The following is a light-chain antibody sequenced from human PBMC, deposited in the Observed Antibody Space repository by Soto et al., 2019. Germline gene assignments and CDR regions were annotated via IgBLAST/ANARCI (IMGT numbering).Light chain of an antibody. CDR3: SSFASSNTWV. CDR2: EVT. Sequence: QSALTQPPSASGSPGQSVTISCTGTSSDVGAYNYVSWYQQHAGKAPKLVIYEVTKRPSGVPDRFSGSKSANTASLTVSGIQAEEEADYYCSSFASSNTWVFGGGTKLTVL. CDR1: SSDVGAYNY. V-gene: IGLV2-8*01. J-gene: IGLJ3*02.